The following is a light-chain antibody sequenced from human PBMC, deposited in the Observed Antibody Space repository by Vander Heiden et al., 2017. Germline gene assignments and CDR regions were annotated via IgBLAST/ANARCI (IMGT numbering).Light chain of an antibody. CDR3: QQYNSYSGT. CDR2: KAS. V-gene: IGKV1-5*03. Sequence: EIQITQCPSTLSASVGDRVTITCRDSQSISSWLAWYQQKPGKAPKLLIYKASSLESGVPSRFSGSGSGTEFTLTISSLQPDDFATYYCQQYNSYSGTFGQGTKLEIK. J-gene: IGKJ2*02. CDR1: QSISSW.